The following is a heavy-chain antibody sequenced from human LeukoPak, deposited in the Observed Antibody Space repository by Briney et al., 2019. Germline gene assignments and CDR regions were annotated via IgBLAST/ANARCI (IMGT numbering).Heavy chain of an antibody. CDR1: GFTVSSNY. Sequence: GGSLRLSCAASGFTVSSNYMSWVRQAPGKALEWVSVIYSCGSTYYADSVKGRFTISRDNSKNTLYLQMNSLRTEDTAVYYCARGGSYFDISGYYFYWGQGTLVTVSS. CDR3: ARGGSYFDISGYYFY. D-gene: IGHD3-22*01. J-gene: IGHJ4*02. V-gene: IGHV3-66*03. CDR2: IYSCGST.